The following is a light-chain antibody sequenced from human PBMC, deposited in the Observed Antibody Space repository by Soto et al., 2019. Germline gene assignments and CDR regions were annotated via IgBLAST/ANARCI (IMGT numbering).Light chain of an antibody. Sequence: DLQMTQSPSTLSASVGDGVTITCRASQNIGSWLAWYQQKPGEAPKLLISEATNLQSGVPSRFSGSGSGTDFSLTISSLQPVDSATYFCQQYNDFQYSFGPGTKLDI. CDR3: QQYNDFQYS. CDR1: QNIGSW. V-gene: IGKV1-5*03. CDR2: EAT. J-gene: IGKJ2*01.